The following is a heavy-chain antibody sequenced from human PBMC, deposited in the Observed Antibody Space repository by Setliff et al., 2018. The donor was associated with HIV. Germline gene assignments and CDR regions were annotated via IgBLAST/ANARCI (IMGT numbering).Heavy chain of an antibody. CDR1: GYTFSIYW. CDR3: ARRSRGDYVWIGWFDP. V-gene: IGHV5-51*01. J-gene: IGHJ5*02. D-gene: IGHD4-17*01. CDR2: IYPGDSDA. Sequence: GESLKISCQTSGYTFSIYWIVWVRQMPGKGLESLGIIYPGDSDARYSPSFQGQVTISADKSTNTAYLQWSSLQASDTAMYYCARRSRGDYVWIGWFDPWGQGTLVTVSS.